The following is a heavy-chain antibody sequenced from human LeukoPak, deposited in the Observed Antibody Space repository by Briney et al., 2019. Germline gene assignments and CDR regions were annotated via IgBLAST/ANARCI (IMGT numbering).Heavy chain of an antibody. Sequence: SETLSLTCAVYGGTFSSYYWSWIRQPPGKGLDWNGVINHSGSTNYNPSLMSRLSLSIDKYTNHYSLKLTTVTAADPAADYCSRVRLNSVVQMATTFDIWGQGAMVTVSS. CDR3: SRVRLNSVVQMATTFDI. D-gene: IGHD5-24*01. V-gene: IGHV4-34*01. J-gene: IGHJ3*02. CDR2: INHSGST. CDR1: GGTFSSYY.